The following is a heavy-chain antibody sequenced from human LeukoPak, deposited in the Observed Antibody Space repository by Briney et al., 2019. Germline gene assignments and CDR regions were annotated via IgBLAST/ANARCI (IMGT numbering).Heavy chain of an antibody. D-gene: IGHD6-19*01. Sequence: PGGSLRLSCAASGFTFSSYSMNWVRQAPGKGLEWVSYISSSSSTIYYADSVKGRFTISRDNAKNSLYLQMNSLRDEDTAVYYCARGSEYSSGWLSDYWDQGTLVTVSS. CDR3: ARGSEYSSGWLSDY. CDR1: GFTFSSYS. CDR2: ISSSSSTI. V-gene: IGHV3-48*02. J-gene: IGHJ4*02.